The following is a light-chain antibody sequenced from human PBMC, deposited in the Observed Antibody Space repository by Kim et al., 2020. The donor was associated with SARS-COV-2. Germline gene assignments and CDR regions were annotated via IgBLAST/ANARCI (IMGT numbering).Light chain of an antibody. Sequence: PGERATLSCWGTQSVSSNLAWYQQKPGQGPRLLMYGAAIRATGIPARFSGSGSGTEFTLTISSLQSEDFAVYYCQQYSGWPPALTFGGGTKVDIK. CDR2: GAA. J-gene: IGKJ4*01. V-gene: IGKV3D-15*01. CDR1: QSVSSN. CDR3: QQYSGWPPALT.